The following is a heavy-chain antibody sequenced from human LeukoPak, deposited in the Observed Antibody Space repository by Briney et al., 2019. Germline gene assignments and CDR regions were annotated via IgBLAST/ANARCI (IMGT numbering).Heavy chain of an antibody. V-gene: IGHV4-34*01. D-gene: IGHD3-10*01. CDR2: INHSGST. Sequence: SETLSLTCAVYGGSFSGYYWSWIRQPPGKGLEWIGEINHSGSTNYNPSLKSRVTISVDTPKNQFSLKLNSVTAADTAVYYCARVLDYYGSGTYSFDYWGQGTLVTVSS. CDR1: GGSFSGYY. J-gene: IGHJ4*02. CDR3: ARVLDYYGSGTYSFDY.